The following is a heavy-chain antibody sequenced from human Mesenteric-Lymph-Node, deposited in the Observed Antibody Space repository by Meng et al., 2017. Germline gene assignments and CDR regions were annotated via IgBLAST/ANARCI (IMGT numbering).Heavy chain of an antibody. D-gene: IGHD5-18*01. J-gene: IGHJ6*02. V-gene: IGHV4-61*02. Sequence: SETLSLTCTVSGGSISSGSYYWSWIRQPAGKGLEWIGRIYTSGSTNYNPSLKSRVTISVDTSKNQFSLKLSSVTAADTAVYYCARNGRGYSYGNYGMDVWGQGTMVTVSS. CDR3: ARNGRGYSYGNYGMDV. CDR2: IYTSGST. CDR1: GGSISSGSYY.